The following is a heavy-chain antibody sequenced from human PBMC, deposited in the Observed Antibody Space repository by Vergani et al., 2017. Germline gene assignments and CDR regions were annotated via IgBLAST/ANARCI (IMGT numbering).Heavy chain of an antibody. D-gene: IGHD1-1*01. Sequence: QVQLQQWGAGLLKPSETLSLTCAVYGGSLSGYYWSWIRQPPGKGLEWIGSIHYSENTNYNPSLKTRVTISVDTSKNQFSLTLTSVTAADTAVYYCASDTRSLQRADRWGQGILVTV. V-gene: IGHV4-34*11. CDR1: GGSLSGYY. CDR2: IHYSENT. CDR3: ASDTRSLQRADR. J-gene: IGHJ5*02.